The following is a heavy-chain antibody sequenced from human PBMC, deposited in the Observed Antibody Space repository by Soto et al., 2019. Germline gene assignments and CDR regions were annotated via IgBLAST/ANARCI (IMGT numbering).Heavy chain of an antibody. CDR2: INPNSGGT. D-gene: IGHD3-22*01. CDR3: AAGSSGYYYSFDY. V-gene: IGHV1-2*02. J-gene: IGHJ4*02. CDR1: GYTFTGYY. Sequence: ASVKVSCKASGYTFTGYYMHWVRQAPGQGLEWMGWINPNSGGTNYAQKFQGRVTMTRDASISTAYMELSRLRSGDTAVYYCAAGSSGYYYSFDYWGQGTLVTVSS.